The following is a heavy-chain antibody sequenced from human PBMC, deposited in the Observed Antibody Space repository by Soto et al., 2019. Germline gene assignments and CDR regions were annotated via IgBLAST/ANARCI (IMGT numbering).Heavy chain of an antibody. V-gene: IGHV3-23*01. CDR1: GFTFSSYA. CDR2: ISGRGINT. Sequence: GGSLRLSCAASGFTFSSYAMGWVRQAPGKGLEWVAGISGRGINTYYADFVEGRFTISRDNTQDTLYLQVNSLRAEDTAVFFCAKAHCSAADCYEYHFDSWGQGTLVTVSS. D-gene: IGHD2-21*02. J-gene: IGHJ4*02. CDR3: AKAHCSAADCYEYHFDS.